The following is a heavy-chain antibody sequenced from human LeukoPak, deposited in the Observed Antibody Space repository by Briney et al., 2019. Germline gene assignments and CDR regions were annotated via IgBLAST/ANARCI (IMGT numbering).Heavy chain of an antibody. CDR3: ARGVPYYDFWSGLSRYYFDY. J-gene: IGHJ4*02. CDR2: IYYSGST. D-gene: IGHD3-3*01. V-gene: IGHV4-31*03. Sequence: PSETLSLTCTVSGGSISSGGYYWSWIRQHPGKGLEWIGYIYYSGSTYYNPSLESRVTISVDTSKNQFSLKLSSVTAADTAVYYCARGVPYYDFWSGLSRYYFDYWGQGTLVTVSS. CDR1: GGSISSGGYY.